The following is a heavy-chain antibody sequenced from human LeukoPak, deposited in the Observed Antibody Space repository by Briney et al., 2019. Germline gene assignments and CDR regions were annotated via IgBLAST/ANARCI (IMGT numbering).Heavy chain of an antibody. Sequence: SETLSLTCTVSSPSISSYYCSWIRQPAGKGLEWIGRIYTSGSTNYNPSLKGRVTMSVGTSHNQFSLKLSSVIAADTAVHCCARGSSYGDYETTFDYWGRGTLVTVSS. D-gene: IGHD4-17*01. V-gene: IGHV4-4*07. CDR1: SPSISSYY. CDR2: IYTSGST. CDR3: ARGSSYGDYETTFDY. J-gene: IGHJ4*02.